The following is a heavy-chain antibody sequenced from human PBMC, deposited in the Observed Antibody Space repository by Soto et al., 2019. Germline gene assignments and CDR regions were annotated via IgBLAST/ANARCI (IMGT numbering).Heavy chain of an antibody. J-gene: IGHJ1*01. V-gene: IGHV3-30*19. CDR1: GFTFRSYV. Sequence: QVQLVESGGGVVQPGTSLRLSCVGSGFTFRSYVIHWVRQAPGKGLEWVALTSYDGSGKYYGDSVRGRFTISRDNSRNTVDLQMDSLRLEDTALYYCVRWGTTGGLDVWGQGTLVSVSS. CDR2: TSYDGSGK. CDR3: VRWGTTGGLDV. D-gene: IGHD3-16*01.